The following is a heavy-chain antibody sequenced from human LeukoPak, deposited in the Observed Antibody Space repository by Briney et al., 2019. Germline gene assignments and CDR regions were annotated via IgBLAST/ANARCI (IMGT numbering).Heavy chain of an antibody. V-gene: IGHV4-34*01. D-gene: IGHD6-13*01. CDR2: INHSGST. CDR1: GGSFSGYY. J-gene: IGHJ4*02. CDR3: PRGYSRSWYDY. Sequence: SETLSLTCAVYGGSFSGYYWSWIRQPPGKGLEWVGEINHSGSTNYNPAPKSRVTISVHASKNQSSLKLSSVSAADTAVYYCPRGYSRSWYDYWGQGTLVTVSS.